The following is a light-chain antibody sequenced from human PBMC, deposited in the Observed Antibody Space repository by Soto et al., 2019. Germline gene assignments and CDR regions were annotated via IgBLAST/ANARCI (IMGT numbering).Light chain of an antibody. Sequence: EIVLTQSPGTLSLSPGERATLSCRASQSVSSDFLAWYQQKPGQPPRLLFYGASNRATGIPDRFSGSGSGTDFTLTICRLEPEDFAVYYCQQYVSSQYTFGQGTNLEIK. CDR2: GAS. CDR1: QSVSSDF. V-gene: IGKV3-20*01. CDR3: QQYVSSQYT. J-gene: IGKJ2*01.